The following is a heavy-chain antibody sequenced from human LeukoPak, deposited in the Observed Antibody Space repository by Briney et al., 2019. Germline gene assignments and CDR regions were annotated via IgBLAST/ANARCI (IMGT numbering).Heavy chain of an antibody. J-gene: IGHJ4*02. Sequence: GGSLRLSCEVSGFTFSTYAMNWVRQAPGKGLEWVSAISGSGGSTYYADSVKGQFTISRDNSKNTLYLQMSSLRAEDTAVYYCARSYGANSYWGQGTLVTVSS. CDR2: ISGSGGST. CDR1: GFTFSTYA. V-gene: IGHV3-23*01. D-gene: IGHD4-23*01. CDR3: ARSYGANSY.